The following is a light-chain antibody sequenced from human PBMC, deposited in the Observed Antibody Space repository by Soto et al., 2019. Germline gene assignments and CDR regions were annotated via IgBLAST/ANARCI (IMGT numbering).Light chain of an antibody. CDR2: GAS. J-gene: IGKJ5*01. CDR1: QSVTNGH. V-gene: IGKV3D-20*02. CDR3: QQRSNWPIT. Sequence: EIVLTQSPGTLSVSPGERATLSCRASQSVTNGHLAWYQQRPGLPPRLLIYGASSRATGIPARFSGSGSGTDFTLTISSLEPEDFAVYYCQQRSNWPITFGQGTRLEIK.